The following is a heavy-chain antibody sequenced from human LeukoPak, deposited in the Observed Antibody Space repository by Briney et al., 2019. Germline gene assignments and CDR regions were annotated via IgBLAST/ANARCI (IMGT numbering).Heavy chain of an antibody. V-gene: IGHV1-18*01. CDR3: ARVPGMTTPNHLDY. J-gene: IGHJ4*02. Sequence: GASVKVSCKASGYTFTSYGISWVRQAPRQGLEWMGWISAYNGNTNYAQKLQGRVTMTTDTSTSTAYMELRSLRSDDTAVYYCARVPGMTTPNHLDYWGQGTLVTVSS. D-gene: IGHD4-11*01. CDR2: ISAYNGNT. CDR1: GYTFTSYG.